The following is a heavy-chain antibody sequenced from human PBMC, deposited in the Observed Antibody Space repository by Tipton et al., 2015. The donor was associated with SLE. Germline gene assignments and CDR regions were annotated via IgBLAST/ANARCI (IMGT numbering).Heavy chain of an antibody. V-gene: IGHV4-39*07. Sequence: LRLSCTVSGGSISSSTYYWGWIRQPPGKGLEWIGTFYYSGNTYFNPSLKSPVTISVDTSKNQFSLRLSSVTAADTAVYYCARDYYDSRGYTLFDYWGQGALVTVSS. CDR3: ARDYYDSRGYTLFDY. CDR2: FYYSGNT. J-gene: IGHJ4*02. D-gene: IGHD3-22*01. CDR1: GGSISSSTYY.